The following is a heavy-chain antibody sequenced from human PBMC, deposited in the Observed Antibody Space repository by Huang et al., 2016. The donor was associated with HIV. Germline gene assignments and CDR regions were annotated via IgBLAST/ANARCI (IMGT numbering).Heavy chain of an antibody. V-gene: IGHV4-39*01. CDR3: ARHFGSWSGYFDS. CDR1: GGSITDSNYY. Sequence: QLQLQESGPGLVRPSETLSLICTVSGGSITDSNYYWGWIRQPPGKGLEWIGRIYYSGDTDYNPSLKSRVTMSVDTSKSRFSLDIRSVAVADTAIYYCARHFGSWSGYFDSWGQGTLVPVSS. J-gene: IGHJ4*02. CDR2: IYYSGDT. D-gene: IGHD3-10*01.